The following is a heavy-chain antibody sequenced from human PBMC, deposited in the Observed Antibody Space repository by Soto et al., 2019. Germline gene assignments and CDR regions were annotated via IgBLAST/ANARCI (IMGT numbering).Heavy chain of an antibody. CDR1: GYTFTGHY. CDR2: INPNSVGT. J-gene: IGHJ3*02. D-gene: IGHD3-10*01. CDR3: AREPMVRAAHGFDI. Sequence: QVQLVQSGAEVKKPGASVKVSCKASGYTFTGHYMHWVRQAPGQGLEWMGWINPNSVGTNYAQKFQGRVTMTRDTSIXTAYMELSRLRSDDTAVYYCAREPMVRAAHGFDIWGQGTMVTVSS. V-gene: IGHV1-2*02.